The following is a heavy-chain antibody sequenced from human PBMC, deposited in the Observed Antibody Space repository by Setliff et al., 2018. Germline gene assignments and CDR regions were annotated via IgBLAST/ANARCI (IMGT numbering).Heavy chain of an antibody. CDR1: GFTFSNYY. CDR2: IHDSGNPT. D-gene: IGHD3-22*01. J-gene: IGHJ4*02. V-gene: IGHV3-11*04. CDR3: ARVHYETSTYSPTLFDH. Sequence: AGGSLRLSCAASGFTFSNYYMTWIRQAPGKGLEWISYIHDSGNPTYYADSVKGRFTVSRDNAKNTLYLEMKSLRVEDTAVYYCARVHYETSTYSPTLFDHWGQGALVTVSS.